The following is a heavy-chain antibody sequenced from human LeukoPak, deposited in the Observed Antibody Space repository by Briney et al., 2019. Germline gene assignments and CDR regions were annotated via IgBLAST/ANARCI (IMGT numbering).Heavy chain of an antibody. Sequence: PSETLSLTCAVYGGSFSGYYWSWIRQPPGKGLEWIGEINHSGSTNYNPSLKSRVTISVDTSKNQFSLKLSSVTAADTAVYYCAKATIQLSYAPVYYYYGMDVWGQGTTVTVSS. CDR1: GGSFSGYY. CDR3: AKATIQLSYAPVYYYYGMDV. D-gene: IGHD5-18*01. CDR2: INHSGST. J-gene: IGHJ6*02. V-gene: IGHV4-34*01.